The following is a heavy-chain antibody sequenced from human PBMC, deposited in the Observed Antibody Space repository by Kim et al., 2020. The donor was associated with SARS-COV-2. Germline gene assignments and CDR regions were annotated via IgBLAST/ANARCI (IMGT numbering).Heavy chain of an antibody. CDR3: SRGKKYSYGK. CDR1: GGSFSGYY. CDR2: IHHSGST. D-gene: IGHD5-18*01. J-gene: IGHJ4*02. Sequence: SETLSLTCAVYGGSFSGYYWNWIRQPPGKGLEWIGEIHHSGSTNYNPSLKSRVTISVDTSKNQFSLKLSSVTAADTAVDYCSRGKKYSYGKWGQGTLGTV. V-gene: IGHV4-34*01.